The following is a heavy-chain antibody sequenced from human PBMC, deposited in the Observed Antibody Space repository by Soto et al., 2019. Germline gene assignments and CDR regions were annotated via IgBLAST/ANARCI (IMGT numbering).Heavy chain of an antibody. Sequence: ASVKVSCKASGGTFSSYTISWVRQAPGQGLEWMGRIIPILGIANYAQKFQGRVTITADKSTSTAYMELSSLRSEDTAVYYCARVSSSSWYREPKYNWFDPWGQGNLVTVSS. CDR1: GGTFSSYT. J-gene: IGHJ5*02. D-gene: IGHD6-13*01. CDR2: IIPILGIA. V-gene: IGHV1-69*02. CDR3: ARVSSSSWYREPKYNWFDP.